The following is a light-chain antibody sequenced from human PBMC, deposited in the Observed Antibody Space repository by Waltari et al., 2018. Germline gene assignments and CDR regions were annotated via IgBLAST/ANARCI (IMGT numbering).Light chain of an antibody. Sequence: QAALTQPPSVSGSPGQSVTVSCTGTNSDVGTYNFVSWYQQHPGKAPKVMIYDVSKRPSGVSDRFSGSKSGNTASLTISGLQADDEADYFCSSYVGSNNFVFGSRTKLTVL. V-gene: IGLV2-8*01. CDR3: SSYVGSNNFV. CDR2: DVS. CDR1: NSDVGTYNF. J-gene: IGLJ6*01.